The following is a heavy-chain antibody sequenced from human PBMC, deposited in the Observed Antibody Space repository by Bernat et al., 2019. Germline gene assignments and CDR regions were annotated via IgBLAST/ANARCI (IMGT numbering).Heavy chain of an antibody. CDR1: GFTFSSYS. Sequence: EVQLVESGGGLVKPGGSLRLSCAASGFTFSSYSMNWVSQAPGKGLEWVSSISSSSSYIYYADSVKGRFTISRNNTKNSLYLKMNSLRAEDTAVYYCARLSTIYMVDTSRYYMDVWGKGTTVTVSS. V-gene: IGHV3-21*01. CDR3: ARLSTIYMVDTSRYYMDV. J-gene: IGHJ6*03. D-gene: IGHD5-18*01. CDR2: ISSSSSYI.